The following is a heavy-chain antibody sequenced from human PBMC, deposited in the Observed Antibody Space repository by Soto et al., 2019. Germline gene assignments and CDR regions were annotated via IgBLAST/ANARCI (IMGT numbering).Heavy chain of an antibody. Sequence: EVQLVESGGGLVQPGRSLRLFCAASGFTFDDYAMHWVRQAPGKGLEWVSGISWNSGSIGYADSVKGRFTISRDNAKNSLYLQMNSLRAEDTALYYCAKDTYGDYVRGPNDYWGQGTLVTVSS. CDR1: GFTFDDYA. D-gene: IGHD4-17*01. CDR3: AKDTYGDYVRGPNDY. V-gene: IGHV3-9*01. CDR2: ISWNSGSI. J-gene: IGHJ4*02.